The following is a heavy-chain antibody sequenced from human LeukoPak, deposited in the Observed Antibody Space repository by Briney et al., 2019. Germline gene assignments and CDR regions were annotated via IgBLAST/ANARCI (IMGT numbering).Heavy chain of an antibody. CDR3: ARDGEMATSIDY. J-gene: IGHJ4*02. CDR2: IWYDGSNK. CDR1: GFPFSNYP. V-gene: IGHV3-33*08. D-gene: IGHD5-24*01. Sequence: GRSLRLSCAASGFPFSNYPMHWVRQAPGKGLEWVAVIWYDGSNKYYADSVKGRFTISRDNSKNTLYLQMNSLRAEDTAVYYCARDGEMATSIDYWGQGTLVTVSS.